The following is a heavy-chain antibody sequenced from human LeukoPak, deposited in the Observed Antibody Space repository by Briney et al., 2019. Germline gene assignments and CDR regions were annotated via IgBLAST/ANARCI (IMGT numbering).Heavy chain of an antibody. CDR1: GFTFSSYA. J-gene: IGHJ4*02. Sequence: PGGSLRLSCAASGFTFSSYAMSWVRQAPGKGLEWVSAISGSGGSTYYADSVKGRFTISRDNSKNTLYLQMNSLRAEDTAVYYXXXXGYCSGGSCYSDLDYWGQGTLVTVSS. V-gene: IGHV3-23*01. CDR3: XXXGYCSGGSCYSDLDY. CDR2: ISGSGGST. D-gene: IGHD2-15*01.